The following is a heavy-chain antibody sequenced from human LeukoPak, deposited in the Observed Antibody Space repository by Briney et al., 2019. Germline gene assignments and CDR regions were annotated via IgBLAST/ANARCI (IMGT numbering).Heavy chain of an antibody. Sequence: SETLSLTCTVYGGSISSYYWSWIRQPPGKGLEWIGYIYYSGSTNYNPSLKSRVTISVDTSKNQFSLKLSSVTAADTAVYYCARETSQKGAHYMDVWGKGTTVTISS. V-gene: IGHV4-59*01. CDR1: GGSISSYY. J-gene: IGHJ6*03. CDR3: ARETSQKGAHYMDV. D-gene: IGHD3-16*01. CDR2: IYYSGST.